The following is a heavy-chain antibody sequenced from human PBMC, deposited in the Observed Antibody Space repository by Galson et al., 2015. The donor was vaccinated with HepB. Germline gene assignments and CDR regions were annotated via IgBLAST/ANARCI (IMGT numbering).Heavy chain of an antibody. V-gene: IGHV3-23*01. D-gene: IGHD6-25*01. CDR3: AKFDLSGYYYMDV. J-gene: IGHJ6*03. CDR2: ISGSGGST. Sequence: SLRLSCAASGFTFSSYAMSWVRQAPGKGLEWVSAISGSGGSTYYADSVKGRFTISRDNSKNTLYLQMNSLRAEDTAVYYCAKFDLSGYYYMDVWGKGTTVTVSS. CDR1: GFTFSSYA.